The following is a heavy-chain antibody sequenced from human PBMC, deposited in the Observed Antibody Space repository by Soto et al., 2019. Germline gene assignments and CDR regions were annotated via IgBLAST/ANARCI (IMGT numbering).Heavy chain of an antibody. D-gene: IGHD3-10*01. CDR2: AYHSGST. V-gene: IGHV4-4*02. CDR1: GGFTSTNNW. Sequence: QLQLQESGPGLVRPSGTLSLTCAVSGGFTSTNNWWRWVRQPPGKGLEWIGDAYHSGSTEYNPSLKSRVSISVDKSKNQIALKLTSATAADTAVSYCARSPPSSYYGGSGTFDYWGQGTLVTVSA. J-gene: IGHJ4*02. CDR3: ARSPPSSYYGGSGTFDY.